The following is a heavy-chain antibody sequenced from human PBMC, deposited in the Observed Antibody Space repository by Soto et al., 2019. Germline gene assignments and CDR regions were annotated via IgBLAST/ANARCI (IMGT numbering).Heavy chain of an antibody. D-gene: IGHD2-2*02. Sequence: GGSLRLSCAASGFTVSSNYMSWVRQAPGKGLEWVSVIYSGGSTYYADSVKGRFTISRDNSKNTLYLQMNSLRAEDTAVYYCARGKYKLIYSDGYYGMDVWGQGTTVTVSS. CDR3: ARGKYKLIYSDGYYGMDV. CDR1: GFTVSSNY. V-gene: IGHV3-53*01. J-gene: IGHJ6*02. CDR2: IYSGGST.